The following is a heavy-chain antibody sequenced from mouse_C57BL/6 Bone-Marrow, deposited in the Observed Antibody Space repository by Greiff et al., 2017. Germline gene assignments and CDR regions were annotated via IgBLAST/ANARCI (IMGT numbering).Heavy chain of an antibody. CDR1: GYSFTSYY. CDR2: IYPGSGNT. D-gene: IGHD2-12*01. J-gene: IGHJ4*01. V-gene: IGHV1-66*01. Sequence: QVQLQQSGPELVKPGASVKISCKASGYSFTSYYIHWVKQRPGQGLEWIGWIYPGSGNTKYNEKFKGKATLTADTSSSTAYMQLSSLTSEDSAVYYCATFTSDAMDYWGQGTSVTVSS. CDR3: ATFTSDAMDY.